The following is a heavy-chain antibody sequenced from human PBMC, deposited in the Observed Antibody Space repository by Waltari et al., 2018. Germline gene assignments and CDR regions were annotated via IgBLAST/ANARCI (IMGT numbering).Heavy chain of an antibody. CDR3: ARDPPSTVTTAYNDY. V-gene: IGHV3-7*01. J-gene: IGHJ4*02. D-gene: IGHD4-17*01. Sequence: EVQLVESGGGLVQPGGSLRLSCAASGFTFSSYWMSWVRQAPGKGLEWVANIKHDGSEKYYGDSVKGRFTISRDNAKNSLYLQMNSLRAEDTAVYYCARDPPSTVTTAYNDYWGQGTLVTVSS. CDR1: GFTFSSYW. CDR2: IKHDGSEK.